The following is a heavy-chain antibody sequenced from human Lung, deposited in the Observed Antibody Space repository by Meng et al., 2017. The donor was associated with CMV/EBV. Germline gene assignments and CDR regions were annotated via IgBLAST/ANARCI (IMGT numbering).Heavy chain of an antibody. CDR2: INHSGTT. CDR3: ARCFRGGGTQRRFGVFRSSYFFDY. V-gene: IGHV4-34*01. J-gene: IGHJ4*02. Sequence: GSLRLSCAVYGGSFSGYCWSWIRQPPGKGLEWIGEINHSGTTNYNPSLESRVTISVDTSKNQFSLKLSSVTAADTAVYYCARCFRGGGTQRRFGVFRSSYFFDYWGLGTXVTVSS. D-gene: IGHD3-3*01. CDR1: GGSFSGYC.